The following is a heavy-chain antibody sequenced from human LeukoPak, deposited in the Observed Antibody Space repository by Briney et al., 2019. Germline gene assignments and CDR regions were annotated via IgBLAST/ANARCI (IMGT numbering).Heavy chain of an antibody. V-gene: IGHV4-34*01. CDR3: ARLRGYAERKTGGWFDP. J-gene: IGHJ5*02. D-gene: IGHD5-12*01. CDR1: GGSFSGYY. CDR2: INHSGST. Sequence: SETLSLTCAVYGGSFSGYYWSWIRQPPGKGLEWIGEINHSGSTNYNPSLKSRVTISVDTSKNQFSLKLSSVTAADTAVYYCARLRGYAERKTGGWFDPWGQGTLVTVSS.